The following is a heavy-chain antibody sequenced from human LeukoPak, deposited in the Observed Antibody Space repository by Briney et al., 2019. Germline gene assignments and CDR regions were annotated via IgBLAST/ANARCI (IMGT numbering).Heavy chain of an antibody. CDR3: ANEIRPNDY. D-gene: IGHD4-17*01. Sequence: GGSLRLSCAASEFDFSSHAMTWVRQAPGKGLEWVSAISISGSKTYYADSVRGRFTISRDNSKNTLYLQMNSLRAEDTAVYYCANEIRPNDYWGQGTQVTVSS. CDR2: ISISGSKT. V-gene: IGHV3-23*01. J-gene: IGHJ4*02. CDR1: EFDFSSHA.